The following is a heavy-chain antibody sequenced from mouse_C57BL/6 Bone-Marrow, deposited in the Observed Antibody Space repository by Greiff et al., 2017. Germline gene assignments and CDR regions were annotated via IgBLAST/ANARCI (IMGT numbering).Heavy chain of an antibody. D-gene: IGHD1-1*01. J-gene: IGHJ4*01. CDR1: GFSFNTYA. V-gene: IGHV10-1*01. CDR2: IRSKSNNYAT. CDR3: VRQGYYGSRCAMDY. Sequence: EVQVVESGGGLVQPKGSLKLSCAASGFSFNTYAMNWVRQAPGKGLEWVARIRSKSNNYATYYADSVKDRFTISRDDSESMLYLQMNNLKTEDTAMYYCVRQGYYGSRCAMDYWGQGTSVTVSS.